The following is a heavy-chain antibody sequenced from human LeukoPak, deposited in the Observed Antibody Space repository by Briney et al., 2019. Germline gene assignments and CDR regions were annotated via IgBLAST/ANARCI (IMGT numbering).Heavy chain of an antibody. CDR1: GGSISSGGYS. CDR2: IYHSGST. D-gene: IGHD3-3*01. J-gene: IGHJ4*02. Sequence: SETLSLTCAVSGGSISSGGYSWSWIRQPPGKGLEWIGYIYHSGSTYYNPSLKSRVTISVDRSKNQFSLKLSSVTAADTAVYYCARSVEMGPHYDFWSGYFDYWGQGTLVTASS. V-gene: IGHV4-30-2*01. CDR3: ARSVEMGPHYDFWSGYFDY.